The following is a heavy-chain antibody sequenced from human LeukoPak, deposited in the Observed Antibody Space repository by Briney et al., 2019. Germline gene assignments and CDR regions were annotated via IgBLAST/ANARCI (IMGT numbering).Heavy chain of an antibody. J-gene: IGHJ4*02. CDR3: ASLPGGRIYFDH. Sequence: GGSLRLSCAASGFTFTSYWMNWVRQAPGKGLEWVAGIKQDGSDKYYVDSVKGRFTISRDNSKNTLYLQMNSLRAEDTAVYYCASLPGGRIYFDHWGQGTLVTVSS. D-gene: IGHD2-15*01. V-gene: IGHV3-7*03. CDR1: GFTFTSYW. CDR2: IKQDGSDK.